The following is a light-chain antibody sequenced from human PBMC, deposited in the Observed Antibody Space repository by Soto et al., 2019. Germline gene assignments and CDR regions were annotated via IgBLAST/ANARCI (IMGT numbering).Light chain of an antibody. V-gene: IGKV1-39*01. CDR2: AAS. CDR3: QQSYSTPYT. Sequence: DIQMTQSPSSLSASVGDRVTITCRATQTVSTYLNWFQQKPGKAPKLLIYAASSLQSGVPSRFSGIGSGTDFPLTISSLQPEDFATYYWQQSYSTPYTFGQGTKLEIK. J-gene: IGKJ2*01. CDR1: QTVSTY.